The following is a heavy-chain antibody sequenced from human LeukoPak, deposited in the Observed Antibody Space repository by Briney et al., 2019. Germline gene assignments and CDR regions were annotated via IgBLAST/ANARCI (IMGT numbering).Heavy chain of an antibody. CDR1: GFTFTSSA. D-gene: IGHD2-21*01. V-gene: IGHV1-58*02. CDR2: IVVGSGNT. Sequence: SVKVSCKASGFTFTSSAMQWVRQARGQRLEWIGWIVVGSGNTNYAQKFQERVTITRDMSTSTAYMELSSLRSEDTAVYYCAADLKDVVDRVPAYYFDYWGQGTLVTVSS. CDR3: AADLKDVVDRVPAYYFDY. J-gene: IGHJ4*02.